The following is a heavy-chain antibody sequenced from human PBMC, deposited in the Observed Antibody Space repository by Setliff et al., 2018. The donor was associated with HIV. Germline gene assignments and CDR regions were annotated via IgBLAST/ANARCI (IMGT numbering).Heavy chain of an antibody. Sequence: SETLSLTCSVSGGSISSSDYYWGWIRQPPGKGLEWIGYIYYSGSTYYNPSLKIRLTISVDTSKNQFSLKLKYVTAADTAVYYCARGLPSYYYESSGSLGWFDPWGQGTLVTVSS. CDR3: ARGLPSYYYESSGSLGWFDP. CDR1: GGSISSSDYY. J-gene: IGHJ5*02. V-gene: IGHV4-31*03. CDR2: IYYSGST. D-gene: IGHD3-22*01.